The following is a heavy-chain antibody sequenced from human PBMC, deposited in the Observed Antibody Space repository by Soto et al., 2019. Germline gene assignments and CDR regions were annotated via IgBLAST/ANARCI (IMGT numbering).Heavy chain of an antibody. CDR1: GFTFSSYA. V-gene: IGHV3-30-3*01. CDR3: AREVEYYDSSGYYDY. D-gene: IGHD3-22*01. J-gene: IGHJ4*02. Sequence: QPGGSLRLSCAASGFTFSSYAMHWVRQAPGKGLEWVAVISYDGSNKYYADSVKGRFTISRDNSKNTLYLQMNSLRAEDTAVYYCAREVEYYDSSGYYDYWGQGTLVTVSS. CDR2: ISYDGSNK.